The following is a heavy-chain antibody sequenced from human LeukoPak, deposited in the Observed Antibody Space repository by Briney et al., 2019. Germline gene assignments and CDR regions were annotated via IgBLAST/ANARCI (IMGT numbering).Heavy chain of an antibody. V-gene: IGHV3-21*01. Sequence: NPGGSLSLSCAASGFTFSSYSMNWVRQAPGKGLEWVSSISSSSSYIYYADSVKGRFTISRDNAKNSLYLQMNSLRAEDTAVYYCARGSSGEDYFDYWGQGTLVTVSS. CDR3: ARGSSGEDYFDY. D-gene: IGHD1-26*01. CDR2: ISSSSSYI. J-gene: IGHJ4*02. CDR1: GFTFSSYS.